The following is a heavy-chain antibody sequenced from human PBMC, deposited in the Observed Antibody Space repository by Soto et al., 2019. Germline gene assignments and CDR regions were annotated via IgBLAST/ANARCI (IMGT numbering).Heavy chain of an antibody. CDR1: GASIYNGGYF. CDR2: IYYSGST. V-gene: IGHV4-61*08. CDR3: ARSHTYYYDSSGYNWFDP. D-gene: IGHD3-22*01. J-gene: IGHJ5*02. Sequence: SETLSLTCSVSGASIYNGGYFWSWIRQPPGKGLEWIGYIYYSGSTNYNPSLKSRVTISVDTSKNQFSLKLSSVTAADTAVYYCARSHTYYYDSSGYNWFDPWGQGTLVTVSS.